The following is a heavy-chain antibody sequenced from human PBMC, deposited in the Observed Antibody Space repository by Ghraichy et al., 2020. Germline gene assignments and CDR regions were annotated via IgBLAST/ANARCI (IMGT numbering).Heavy chain of an antibody. CDR2: ISSSSSTI. V-gene: IGHV3-48*01. Sequence: GGSLRLSCAASGFTFSSYSMNWVRQAPGKGLEWVSYISSSSSTIYYADSVKGRFTISRDNAKNSLYLQMNSLRAEDTAVYYCAREQKDGYNRNFDYWGQGTLVTVSS. J-gene: IGHJ4*02. D-gene: IGHD5-24*01. CDR1: GFTFSSYS. CDR3: AREQKDGYNRNFDY.